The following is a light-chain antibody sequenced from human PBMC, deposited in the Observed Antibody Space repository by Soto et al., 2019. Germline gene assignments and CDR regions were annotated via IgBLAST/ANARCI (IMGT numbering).Light chain of an antibody. CDR3: AAWEDSLNGYVV. J-gene: IGLJ2*01. Sequence: QSVLSQPPSASGTPGQRVTISCSGSSSNIESNAVTWYQQLPGTAPKLLIYSNNQRPSGVPDRFSGSKSGTSASLAISGLQSEDEADYCCAAWEDSLNGYVVFGGGTQLTVL. CDR2: SNN. CDR1: SSNIESNA. V-gene: IGLV1-44*01.